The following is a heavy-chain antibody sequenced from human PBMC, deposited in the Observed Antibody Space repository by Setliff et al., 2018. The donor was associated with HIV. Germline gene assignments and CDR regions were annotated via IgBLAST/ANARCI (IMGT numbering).Heavy chain of an antibody. CDR1: GYSFTSYY. V-gene: IGHV1-46*01. CDR2: INPSGVSA. Sequence: ASVKVSCKASGYSFTSYYIHWVRQAPGQGLEWMGVINPSGVSADYAQRLQDRITMTSDTSTSTVFLDLSSLTSDDTAVYFCARVYCSIASCDNEYYFDYWGQGTLVTV. D-gene: IGHD2-2*01. CDR3: ARVYCSIASCDNEYYFDY. J-gene: IGHJ4*02.